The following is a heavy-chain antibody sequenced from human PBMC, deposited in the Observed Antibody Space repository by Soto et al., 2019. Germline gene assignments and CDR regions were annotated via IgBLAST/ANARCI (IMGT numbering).Heavy chain of an antibody. CDR2: ISSSSSTI. J-gene: IGHJ6*02. Sequence: PGGSLRLSCAASGFTFSSYSMNWVRQAPGKGLEWVSYISSSSSTIYYADSVKGRFTISRDNAKNSLYLQMNSLRDEDTAVYYCARGPSRIFGVDQEDVWGQGTTVTV. D-gene: IGHD3-3*02. V-gene: IGHV3-48*02. CDR3: ARGPSRIFGVDQEDV. CDR1: GFTFSSYS.